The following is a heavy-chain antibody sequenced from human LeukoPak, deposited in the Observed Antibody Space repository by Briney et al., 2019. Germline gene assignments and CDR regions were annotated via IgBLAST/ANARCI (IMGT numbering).Heavy chain of an antibody. D-gene: IGHD2-2*01. CDR2: IFYNGNT. Sequence: SETLSLTCTVSGASFSSYYWSWLRQPPGKGLEWIAYIFYNGNTKYNPSLKSRATISVDTSKTQFSLKVTSVTAADTAVYYCARAPRDRGYCGATSCFEYMDVWGRGTTVTISS. J-gene: IGHJ6*03. V-gene: IGHV4-59*01. CDR1: GASFSSYY. CDR3: ARAPRDRGYCGATSCFEYMDV.